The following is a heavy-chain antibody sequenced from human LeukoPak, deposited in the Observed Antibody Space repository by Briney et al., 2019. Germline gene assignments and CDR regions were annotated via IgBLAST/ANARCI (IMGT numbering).Heavy chain of an antibody. CDR2: ISHSGST. CDR1: GGSFSGYY. V-gene: IGHV4-34*01. D-gene: IGHD3-22*01. J-gene: IGHJ4*02. Sequence: SETLSLTCAVYGGSFSGYYWNWIRQPSGKGLEWIGEISHSGSTNYNPSLKSRVTISVDRSKNQFSLKLSSVTAAATTVYYCARRVGTNPYYYDSSGYFDYWGQGALVTVSS. CDR3: ARRVGTNPYYYDSSGYFDY.